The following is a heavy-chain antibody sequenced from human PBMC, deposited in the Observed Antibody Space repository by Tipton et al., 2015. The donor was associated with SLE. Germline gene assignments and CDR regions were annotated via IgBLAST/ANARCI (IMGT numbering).Heavy chain of an antibody. J-gene: IGHJ4*02. V-gene: IGHV3-30*02. CDR2: IRADGSNK. CDR3: AKMKSTNSGGFDY. CDR1: GFTYSGYA. D-gene: IGHD4-23*01. Sequence: SGFTYSGYAMHWVRQAPGKGLEWVAFIRADGSNKDYADSVKGRFTISRDNSKNMLYLQMNSLRPEDTAVFYCAKMKSTNSGGFDYWGQGTLVTVSS.